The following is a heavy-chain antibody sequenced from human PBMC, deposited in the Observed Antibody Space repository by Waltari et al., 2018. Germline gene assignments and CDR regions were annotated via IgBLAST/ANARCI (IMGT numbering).Heavy chain of an antibody. V-gene: IGHV4-39*07. CDR1: GGSISSSSYY. J-gene: IGHJ5*02. CDR3: ARWYCSSTSPCWFDP. CDR2: IYYRGST. D-gene: IGHD2-2*01. Sequence: QLLLQESAPGLVKPSEPLSLTCTVPGGSISSSSYYWGWIRQPPGKGLEWLGSIYYRGSTFYNPSCKSQVTIPVDTSKNQFSLKLRSVTAADTAVYYFARWYCSSTSPCWFDPWGQGTLVTVSS.